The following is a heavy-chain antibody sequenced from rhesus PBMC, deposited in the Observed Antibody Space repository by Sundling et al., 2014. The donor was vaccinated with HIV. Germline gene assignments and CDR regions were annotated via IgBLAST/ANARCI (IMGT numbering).Heavy chain of an antibody. D-gene: IGHD4-29*01. J-gene: IGHJ4*01. CDR3: ATLGTTVTTTVFDY. V-gene: IGHV1-138*01. CDR1: GYTFTDYF. Sequence: QVQLVQSGAEVKKPGSSVKVSCKASGYTFTDYFMQWVRQAPGQGLEWMGRINPKTGGTDYAQKFQGRLTMTRDTSTTTAYMELSSLRSEDTAVYYCATLGTTVTTTVFDYWGQGSPGHRLL. CDR2: INPKTGGT.